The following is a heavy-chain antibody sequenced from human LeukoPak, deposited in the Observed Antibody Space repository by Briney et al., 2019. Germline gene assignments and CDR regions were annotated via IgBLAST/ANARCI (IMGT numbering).Heavy chain of an antibody. CDR2: ISTYNGNT. Sequence: ASVTVSCKASGYTFSRFGINWVRQAPGQGLEGMGWISTYNGNTNYAQKLQGRVTMTTDTSTSTAYMELRSLRSDATAVYYCASDLWFGRNAYFDYWGQGTLVTVSS. V-gene: IGHV1-18*01. CDR3: ASDLWFGRNAYFDY. J-gene: IGHJ4*02. CDR1: GYTFSRFG. D-gene: IGHD3-10*01.